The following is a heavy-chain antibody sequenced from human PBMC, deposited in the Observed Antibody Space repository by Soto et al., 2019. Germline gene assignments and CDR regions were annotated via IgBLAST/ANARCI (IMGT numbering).Heavy chain of an antibody. D-gene: IGHD2-21*01. Sequence: QVQLQESGPGLVKPSETLSLTCTVSGGSISSYYWTWIRQAPGRGLEWIGYVYYSGTTNYNPSLKSRVTIAVDTFKNQFSLKLSSVTAADTAVYYWARAGGIATALWYFELWGRGTLVTVSS. J-gene: IGHJ2*01. CDR2: VYYSGTT. CDR1: GGSISSYY. V-gene: IGHV4-59*01. CDR3: ARAGGIATALWYFEL.